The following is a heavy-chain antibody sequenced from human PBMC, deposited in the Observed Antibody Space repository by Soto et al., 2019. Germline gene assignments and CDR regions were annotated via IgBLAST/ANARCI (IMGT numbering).Heavy chain of an antibody. CDR3: ARDKPMGAYLLDAFDI. D-gene: IGHD3-16*01. J-gene: IGHJ3*02. V-gene: IGHV1-46*01. CDR1: GYTFTSYY. CDR2: INPSGGST. Sequence: ASVKVSCKASGYTFTSYYMHWVRQAPGQGLEWMGIINPSGGSTSYAQKFQGRVTMTRDTSTSTVYMELSSLRSEDTAVYYCARDKPMGAYLLDAFDISGQGKIVAV.